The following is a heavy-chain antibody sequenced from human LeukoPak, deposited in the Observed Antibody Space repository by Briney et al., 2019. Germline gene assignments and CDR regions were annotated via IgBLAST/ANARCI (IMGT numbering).Heavy chain of an antibody. CDR3: ATEGFRGVLFHI. CDR2: LYSGGNT. V-gene: IGHV3-66*01. CDR1: GFTVSSKY. J-gene: IGHJ3*02. D-gene: IGHD3-10*01. Sequence: GVCLRLSCAASGFTVSSKYMSWVRQAPGKGLEWVAVLYSGGNTYYADSVQGRFTISRDNSRNTLYLQMNSLRVEDTAVYYCATEGFRGVLFHIWGQGTVVTVSS.